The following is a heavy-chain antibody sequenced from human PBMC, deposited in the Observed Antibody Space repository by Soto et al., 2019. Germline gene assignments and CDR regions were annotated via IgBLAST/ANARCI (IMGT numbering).Heavy chain of an antibody. CDR1: GFTFSSYG. CDR3: AKEGGLSGSYYISSSYYFDY. CDR2: ISYDGSNT. V-gene: IGHV3-30*18. Sequence: GGSLRLSCAASGFTFSSYGMHWVRQAPGKGLEWVAIISYDGSNTYYADSVKGRFTISRDNSKNTLYLQMNSLRAEDTSVYYCAKEGGLSGSYYISSSYYFDYWGQGTVVTVSS. J-gene: IGHJ4*02. D-gene: IGHD1-26*01.